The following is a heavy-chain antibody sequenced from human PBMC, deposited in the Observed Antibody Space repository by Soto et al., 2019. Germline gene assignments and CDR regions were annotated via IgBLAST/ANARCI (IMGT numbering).Heavy chain of an antibody. CDR2: IWFDGSDK. V-gene: IGHV3-33*01. J-gene: IGHJ3*02. Sequence: GGSLRLSCAASGFTFSSYGMHWCRQAPGKGLEWVALIWFDGSDKYYTESVKGRFTISRDNSKSTLYLQMNSLRAEDTAVYYCARLYCSASSCYSVGAFDIRGQGTMVTVSS. CDR1: GFTFSSYG. CDR3: ARLYCSASSCYSVGAFDI. D-gene: IGHD2-15*01.